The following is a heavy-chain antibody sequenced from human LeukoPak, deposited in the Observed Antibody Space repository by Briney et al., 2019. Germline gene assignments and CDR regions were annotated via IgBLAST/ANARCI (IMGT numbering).Heavy chain of an antibody. CDR3: ARERPYSGYVDY. J-gene: IGHJ4*02. Sequence: PSETLSLTCTVSGGSISSYYWSWIRQPPGKGLEWIGYIYYSGSTNYNPSLKSRVTISVDTSKNQFSLKLSSVTAADTAVYYCARERPYSGYVDYWGQGTLVTVSS. CDR1: GGSISSYY. V-gene: IGHV4-59*01. CDR2: IYYSGST. D-gene: IGHD5-12*01.